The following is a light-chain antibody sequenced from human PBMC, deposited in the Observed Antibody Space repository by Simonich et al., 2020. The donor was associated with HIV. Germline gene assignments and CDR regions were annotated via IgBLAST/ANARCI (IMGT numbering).Light chain of an antibody. CDR3: QQYYDTPYT. CDR2: DAS. J-gene: IGKJ2*01. CDR1: QSVRSN. Sequence: EIVMTQSPATLSVSPGERATLSCRASQSVRSNLAWYQQKPGQAPRLLIYDASTRATGIPARFSGSGSGTEFTLTISSMQAEDVAVYYCQQYYDTPYTFGQGTKLEIK. V-gene: IGKV3-15*01.